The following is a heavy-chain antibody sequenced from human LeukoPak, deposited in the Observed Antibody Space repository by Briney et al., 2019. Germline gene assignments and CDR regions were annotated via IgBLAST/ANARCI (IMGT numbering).Heavy chain of an antibody. CDR2: IYWNDDK. CDR1: GFSLSTTGVG. CDR3: AHRGGAVTGHYYFDY. Sequence: SGPTLVKPTQTLTLTCTFSGFSLSTTGVGVNWIRQSPGEALEWLALIYWNDDKRYSPSLRSRLTITRDTSKNQVVLTMTNMDPVDTATYYCAHRGGAVTGHYYFDYWGQGTLVTVSS. D-gene: IGHD6-19*01. V-gene: IGHV2-5*01. J-gene: IGHJ4*02.